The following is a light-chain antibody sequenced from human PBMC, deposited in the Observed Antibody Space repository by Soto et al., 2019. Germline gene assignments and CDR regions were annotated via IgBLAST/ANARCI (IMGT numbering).Light chain of an antibody. CDR3: QQRYSTPRT. V-gene: IGKV1-39*01. Sequence: DIQMTQPPSSLSASLGDRVTIPCRASQSISSYLNWYQQKPEKAPNLRIYAASTLQSGVPSRFSGSGSGTDFTLTISSLQPEDFATYYCQQRYSTPRTFGQGTKVDI. CDR2: AAS. CDR1: QSISSY. J-gene: IGKJ1*01.